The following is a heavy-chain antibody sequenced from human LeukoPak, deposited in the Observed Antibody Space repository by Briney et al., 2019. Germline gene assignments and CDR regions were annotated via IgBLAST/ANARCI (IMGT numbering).Heavy chain of an antibody. V-gene: IGHV3-9*03. Sequence: PGRSLRLSCAASGFTFDDYAMHWVRQAPGKGLEWVSGISWNSGSIGYADSVKGRFTISRDNAKNSLYLQMNSLRAEDMALYYCAKGIAAAARGAFDIWGQGTMVTVSS. CDR1: GFTFDDYA. J-gene: IGHJ3*02. CDR3: AKGIAAAARGAFDI. CDR2: ISWNSGSI. D-gene: IGHD6-13*01.